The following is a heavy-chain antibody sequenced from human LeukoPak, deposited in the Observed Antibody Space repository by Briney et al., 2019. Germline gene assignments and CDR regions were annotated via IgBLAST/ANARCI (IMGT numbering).Heavy chain of an antibody. CDR3: ARATNNYDFWSGYQFDP. V-gene: IGHV4-34*01. D-gene: IGHD3-3*01. CDR2: INHSGST. CDR1: GGSFSGYY. Sequence: SETLSLTCAVYGGSFSGYYWSWLRQPPGKGLEGIGEINHSGSTNYNPSLTSRVTISVDTSKNQFSLKLSSVTAADTAVYYCARATNNYDFWSGYQFDPWGQGTLVTVSS. J-gene: IGHJ5*02.